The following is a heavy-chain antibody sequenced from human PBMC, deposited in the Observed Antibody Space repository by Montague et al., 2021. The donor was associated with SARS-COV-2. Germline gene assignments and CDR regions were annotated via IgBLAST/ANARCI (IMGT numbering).Heavy chain of an antibody. D-gene: IGHD1-1*01. CDR1: GGSISSGGYY. Sequence: TLSLTCTVSGGSISSGGYYWSWIRQPPGKGLELIGYIYYSASTYYNPSLKSRVTISVDASKNPFSLKLSSVTAADTAAYYCATSPKRDTWPSDAFDIWDPGTMVPVCS. CDR2: IYYSAST. J-gene: IGHJ3*02. V-gene: IGHV4-31*03. CDR3: ATSPKRDTWPSDAFDI.